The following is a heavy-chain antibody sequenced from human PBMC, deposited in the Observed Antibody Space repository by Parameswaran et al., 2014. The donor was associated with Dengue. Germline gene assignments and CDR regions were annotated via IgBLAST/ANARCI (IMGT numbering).Heavy chain of an antibody. J-gene: IGHJ4*02. V-gene: IGHV3-30*18. CDR3: AKDVNYGDYVGEYYFDY. Sequence: VRQAPGKGLEWVAVISYDGSNKYYADSVKGRFTISRDNSKNTLYLQMNSLRAEDTAVYYCAKDVNYGDYVGEYYFDYWGQGTLVTVSS. D-gene: IGHD4-17*01. CDR2: ISYDGSNK.